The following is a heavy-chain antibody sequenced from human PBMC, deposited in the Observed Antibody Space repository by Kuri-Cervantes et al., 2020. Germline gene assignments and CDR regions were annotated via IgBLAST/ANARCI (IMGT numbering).Heavy chain of an antibody. CDR1: GYTFTSYG. D-gene: IGHD3-9*01. CDR3: ARGDVLRYFDWFSTNYYYYYGMDV. Sequence: ASVKVSCKASGYTFTSYGISWVRQAPGQGLEWMGWISAYNGNTNYAQKFQGRVTMARDTSISTAYMELSRLRSDDTAVYYCARGDVLRYFDWFSTNYYYYYGMDVWGQGTTVTVSS. J-gene: IGHJ6*02. CDR2: ISAYNGNT. V-gene: IGHV1-18*01.